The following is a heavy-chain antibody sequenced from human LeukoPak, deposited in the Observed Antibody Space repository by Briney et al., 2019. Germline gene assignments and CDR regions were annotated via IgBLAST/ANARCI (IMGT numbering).Heavy chain of an antibody. Sequence: ASVKVSCKASGYTFTSYYMHWVRQAPGQGLEWMGIINPSGGSTSYAQKFQGRVTMARDTSTSTVYMELSSLRSEDTAVYYCASGDSSWYYFDYWGQGTLVTVSS. CDR3: ASGDSSWYYFDY. V-gene: IGHV1-46*03. CDR2: INPSGGST. D-gene: IGHD6-13*01. J-gene: IGHJ4*02. CDR1: GYTFTSYY.